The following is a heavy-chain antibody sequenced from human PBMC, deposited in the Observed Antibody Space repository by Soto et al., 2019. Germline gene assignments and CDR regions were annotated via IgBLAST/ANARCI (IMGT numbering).Heavy chain of an antibody. V-gene: IGHV3-53*02. CDR2: IYSGGST. CDR1: GFTVSSNY. J-gene: IGHJ4*02. Sequence: EVQLVETGGGLIQPGGSLRLSCAASGFTVSSNYMSWVRQAPGKGLEWVSVIYSGGSTYYADSVKGRFTISRDNSKNTLYLQMNSLRAEDTAVYYCARDHETTVTDNYWGQGTLVTVSS. CDR3: ARDHETTVTDNY. D-gene: IGHD4-17*01.